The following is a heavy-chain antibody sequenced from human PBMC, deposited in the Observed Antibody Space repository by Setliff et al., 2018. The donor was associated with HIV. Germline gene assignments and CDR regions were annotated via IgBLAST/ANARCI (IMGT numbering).Heavy chain of an antibody. CDR1: GGSMTRNY. D-gene: IGHD3-3*01. Sequence: PSETLSLTCSVSGGSMTRNYWSWIRQPPGKGLEWIGYIYYSGTTNYNPSLKSRVTFSVDMSKTQVSLKLTPVTAADTAMYFCARVRGDNFWSGSYSLPASDAFDVWGQGTMVTVS. V-gene: IGHV4-59*01. CDR3: ARVRGDNFWSGSYSLPASDAFDV. CDR2: IYYSGTT. J-gene: IGHJ3*01.